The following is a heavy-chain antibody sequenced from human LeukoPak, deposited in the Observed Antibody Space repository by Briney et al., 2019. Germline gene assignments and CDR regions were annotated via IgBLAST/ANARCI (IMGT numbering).Heavy chain of an antibody. D-gene: IGHD7-27*01. Sequence: ASVKVSCKASGYIFTDYYMHWVRQAPGQELGWMGRINPNSGGTNYAQKFQGRVTMTRDTSTSTVYMELSSLRSEDTAVYYCARAPNGGLPGGYWGQGTLVTVSS. CDR2: INPNSGGT. CDR1: GYIFTDYY. CDR3: ARAPNGGLPGGY. J-gene: IGHJ4*02. V-gene: IGHV1/OR15-1*04.